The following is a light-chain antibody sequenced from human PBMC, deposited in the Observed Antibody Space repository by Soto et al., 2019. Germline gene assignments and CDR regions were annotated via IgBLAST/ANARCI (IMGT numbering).Light chain of an antibody. J-gene: IGKJ2*01. CDR3: LQRHNFPFT. Sequence: AVQMTQSPSSLSASVGDRVTIDCRASQDIRNDLGWYQHKPGEAPKLLIYAASSLKSGVPSRFSGSGSGTDFTLTISSLQPEDLATYYCLQRHNFPFTFGQGTKLQIK. CDR1: QDIRND. CDR2: AAS. V-gene: IGKV1-6*01.